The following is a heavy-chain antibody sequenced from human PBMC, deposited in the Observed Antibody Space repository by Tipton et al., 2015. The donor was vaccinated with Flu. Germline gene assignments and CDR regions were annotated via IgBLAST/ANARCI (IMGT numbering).Heavy chain of an antibody. CDR2: IYSSGNT. V-gene: IGHV4-4*07. Sequence: TLSLTCSVSGDSMSSYYWTWVRQPAGKGLECLGRIYSSGNTYYSPSFKSRLTMSIDTSKKRFSLNLSSVTAADTAVYYCARGSGSGTYVIFDSWGQGTLVTVSS. CDR1: GDSMSSYY. CDR3: ARGSGSGTYVIFDS. J-gene: IGHJ4*02. D-gene: IGHD3-10*01.